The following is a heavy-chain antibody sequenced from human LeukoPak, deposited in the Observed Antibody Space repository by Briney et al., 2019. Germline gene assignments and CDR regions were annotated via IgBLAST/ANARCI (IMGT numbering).Heavy chain of an antibody. CDR2: INPNSGGT. Sequence: ASVKVSCKASGYTFTGYYMHWVRQAPGQGLEWMGWINPNSGGTNYAQKFQGRVTMTRDTSISTAYMELSRLRSDDTAVYYCARRDSSGWSSWFDPRGQGTLVTVSS. CDR1: GYTFTGYY. D-gene: IGHD6-19*01. CDR3: ARRDSSGWSSWFDP. J-gene: IGHJ5*02. V-gene: IGHV1-2*02.